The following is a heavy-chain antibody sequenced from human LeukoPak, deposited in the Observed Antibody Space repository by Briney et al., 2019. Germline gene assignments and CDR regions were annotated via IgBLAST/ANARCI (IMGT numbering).Heavy chain of an antibody. V-gene: IGHV3-53*01. CDR3: ASAGLLFTDYYFDY. Sequence: GGYLRLSCAASGFTVSSNYMSWVRQAPGKGLEWVSVIYSGGSTYYADSVKGRFTISRDNSKNTLYLQMNSLRAEDTAVYYCASAGLLFTDYYFDYWGQETLVTVSS. D-gene: IGHD2-21*02. CDR1: GFTVSSNY. J-gene: IGHJ4*02. CDR2: IYSGGST.